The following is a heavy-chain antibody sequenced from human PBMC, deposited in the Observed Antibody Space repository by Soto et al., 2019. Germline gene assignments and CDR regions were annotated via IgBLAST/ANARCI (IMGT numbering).Heavy chain of an antibody. CDR1: GGSISSGGYY. CDR2: IYYSGST. V-gene: IGHV4-31*03. D-gene: IGHD6-6*01. J-gene: IGHJ6*02. Sequence: SETLSLTCTVSGGSISSGGYYWSWIRQHPGKGLEWIGYIYYSGSTYYNPSLKSRVTISVDTSKNQFSLKLSSVTAADTAVYYCARSSTIAARGRNGMDVWGQGTTVTVPS. CDR3: ARSSTIAARGRNGMDV.